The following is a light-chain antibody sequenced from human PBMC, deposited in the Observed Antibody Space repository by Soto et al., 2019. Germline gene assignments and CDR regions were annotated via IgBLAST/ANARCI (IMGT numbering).Light chain of an antibody. J-gene: IGKJ1*01. CDR3: QQYNSYSWT. Sequence: DIQMTQSPSTLSASVGDSVTITCRASQSISSWLAWYQQKPGNAPKLLIYDASSLESGVPSRFSGSGSGTEFTLTISSLQPDDFATYYCQQYNSYSWTFGQGTKVEIK. V-gene: IGKV1-5*01. CDR2: DAS. CDR1: QSISSW.